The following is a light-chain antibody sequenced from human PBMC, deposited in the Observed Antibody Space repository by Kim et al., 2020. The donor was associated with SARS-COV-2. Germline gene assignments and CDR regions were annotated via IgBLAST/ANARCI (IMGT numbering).Light chain of an antibody. CDR3: MQGLETPQT. Sequence: EPAPISCRASQSLLHSNGFHFLNWYLQKPGQSPQLLIYLDSNRASGVPDRFSGSGSGTDFTLKISRGETEDVGVYYCMQGLETPQTFGQGTKLEIK. J-gene: IGKJ1*01. V-gene: IGKV2-28*01. CDR1: QSLLHSNGFHF. CDR2: LDS.